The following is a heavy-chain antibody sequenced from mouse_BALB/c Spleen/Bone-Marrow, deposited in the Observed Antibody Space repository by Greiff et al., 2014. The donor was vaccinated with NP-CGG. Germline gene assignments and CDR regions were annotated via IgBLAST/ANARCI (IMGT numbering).Heavy chain of an antibody. CDR2: TDPANGNT. D-gene: IGHD1-1*01. J-gene: IGHJ3*01. CDR1: GFNIKDTY. V-gene: IGHV14-3*02. CDR3: ANYYYGSSLFAY. Sequence: EVQLQQSGAELVKPGASVKLSCTASGFNIKDTYMHWVKQRPEQGLEWIGRTDPANGNTKYDPKFQGKATITADTSSNTAYLQLSSLTSEDTAVYYCANYYYGSSLFAYWGQGTLVPVSA.